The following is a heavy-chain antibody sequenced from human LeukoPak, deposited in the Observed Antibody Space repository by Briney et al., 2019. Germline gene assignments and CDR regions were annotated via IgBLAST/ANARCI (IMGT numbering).Heavy chain of an antibody. V-gene: IGHV3-23*01. CDR1: GFTFGSYA. D-gene: IGHD3-3*01. Sequence: GGSLRLSCAASGFTFGSYAMSWVRQAPGKGLEWVSAISGSGGSTYYADSVKGRFTISRDNSKNTLYLQMNSLRAEDTAVYYCAKDQFWSGYPDDAFDIWGQGTMVTVSS. CDR3: AKDQFWSGYPDDAFDI. CDR2: ISGSGGST. J-gene: IGHJ3*02.